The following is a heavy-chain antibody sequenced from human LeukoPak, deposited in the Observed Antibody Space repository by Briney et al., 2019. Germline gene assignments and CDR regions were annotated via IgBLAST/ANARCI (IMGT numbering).Heavy chain of an antibody. D-gene: IGHD6-13*01. Sequence: GGSLRLSCAASGFTFGSYGMHWVRQAPGKGLEWVAVIWYDGSNKYYADSVKGRFTISRDNSKNTLYLQMNSLRAEDTAVYYCARVLYSNPPHYYYYGMDVWGQGTTVTVSS. V-gene: IGHV3-33*01. CDR1: GFTFGSYG. J-gene: IGHJ6*02. CDR2: IWYDGSNK. CDR3: ARVLYSNPPHYYYYGMDV.